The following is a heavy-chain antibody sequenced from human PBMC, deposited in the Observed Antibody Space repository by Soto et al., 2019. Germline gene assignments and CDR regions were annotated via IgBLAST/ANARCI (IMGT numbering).Heavy chain of an antibody. CDR3: ATIKPGGYDYFDS. J-gene: IGHJ4*02. CDR2: IALDSTTR. D-gene: IGHD2-8*02. Sequence: VRLVESGGDLVQPGGSLRLSCAASGLIFSNLWMTWVRQAPGKGLEWVANIALDSTTRVYVDSVKGRFTISRDNARNSLYLQMSSLRVEDTAVYYCATIKPGGYDYFDSWGQGTQVTVSS. CDR1: GLIFSNLW. V-gene: IGHV3-7*01.